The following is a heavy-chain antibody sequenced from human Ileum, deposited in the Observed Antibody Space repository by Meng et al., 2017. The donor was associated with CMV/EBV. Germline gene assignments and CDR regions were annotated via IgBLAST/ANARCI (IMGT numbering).Heavy chain of an antibody. D-gene: IGHD3-3*01. CDR1: GGSVSSGSYY. J-gene: IGHJ6*02. V-gene: IGHV4-61*01. Sequence: SETLSLTCTVSGGSVSSGSYYWSWIRQPPGKGLEWIGYIYYCGSTNYNPSLKSRVTISVDTSKNQFSLKLSSVTAADTAVYYCAKRISIFGVSFGRYGMDVWGQGTTVTVSS. CDR3: AKRISIFGVSFGRYGMDV. CDR2: IYYCGST.